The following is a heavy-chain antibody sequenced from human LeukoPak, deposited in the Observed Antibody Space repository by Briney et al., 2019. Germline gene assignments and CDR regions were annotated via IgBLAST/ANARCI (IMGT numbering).Heavy chain of an antibody. V-gene: IGHV3-30*04. D-gene: IGHD3-10*01. CDR1: GFTFSSYA. J-gene: IGHJ4*02. CDR2: ISYDGSNK. CDR3: ARDPTWFGELLSLPLDY. Sequence: GGSLRLSCAASGFTFSSYAMHWVRQAPGKGLEWVAVISYDGSNKYYADSVKGRFTISRDNSKNTLYLQMNSLGAEDTAVYYCARDPTWFGELLSLPLDYWGQGTLVTVSS.